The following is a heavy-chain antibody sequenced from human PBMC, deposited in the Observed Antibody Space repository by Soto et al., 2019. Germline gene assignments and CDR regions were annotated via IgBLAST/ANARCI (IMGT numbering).Heavy chain of an antibody. Sequence: ETLSLTCAVYGGSFSGYYWSWIRQPPGKGLEWIGEINHSGSTNYNPSLKSRVTISVDTSKNQFSLKLSSVTAADTAVYYCARAGYYGWFDPWGQGTLVTVSS. D-gene: IGHD3-3*01. V-gene: IGHV4-34*01. CDR1: GGSFSGYY. CDR2: INHSGST. CDR3: ARAGYYGWFDP. J-gene: IGHJ5*02.